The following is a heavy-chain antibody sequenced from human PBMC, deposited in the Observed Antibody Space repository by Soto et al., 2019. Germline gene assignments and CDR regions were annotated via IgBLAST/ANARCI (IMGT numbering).Heavy chain of an antibody. J-gene: IGHJ5*02. CDR1: GGSISSSSYY. Sequence: QLQLQESGPGLVKPSETLSLTCTVSGGSISSSSYYWGWIRQPPGKGLEWIGSIYYSGSTYYNPSLKSRVTISVDTSKNQFSLKLSSVTAADTAVYYCARGNSDFWSGYLNWFDPWGQGTLVTVSS. CDR3: ARGNSDFWSGYLNWFDP. V-gene: IGHV4-39*01. D-gene: IGHD3-3*01. CDR2: IYYSGST.